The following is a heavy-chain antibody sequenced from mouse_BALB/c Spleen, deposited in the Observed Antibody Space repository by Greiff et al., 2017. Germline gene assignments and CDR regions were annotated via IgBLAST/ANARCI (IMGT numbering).Heavy chain of an antibody. CDR1: GFNIKDTY. CDR2: IDPANGNT. V-gene: IGHV14-3*02. J-gene: IGHJ4*01. D-gene: IGHD2-3*01. CDR3: AKIYDGYDYAMDY. Sequence: EVKLLESGAELVKPGASVKLSCTASGFNIKDTYMHWVKQRPEQGLEWIGRIDPANGNTKYDPKFQGKATITADTSSNTAYLQLSSLTSEDTAVYYCAKIYDGYDYAMDYWGQGTSVTVSS.